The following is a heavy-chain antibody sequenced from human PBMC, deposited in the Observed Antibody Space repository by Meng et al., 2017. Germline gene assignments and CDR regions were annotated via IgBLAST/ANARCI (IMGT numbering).Heavy chain of an antibody. CDR1: GFTFDDYA. V-gene: IGHV3-9*03. J-gene: IGHJ6*02. CDR3: AKSRYSSSSGYYYGMDV. CDR2: IRWNSGSI. D-gene: IGHD6-13*01. Sequence: SLKISWAASGFTFDDYAMHWVRPAPGEGLEWVAVIRWNSGSIGYADSVKGRFTISRDNAKNSLYLQMNSLRAEDMALYYCAKSRYSSSSGYYYGMDVWGQGTTVTVSS.